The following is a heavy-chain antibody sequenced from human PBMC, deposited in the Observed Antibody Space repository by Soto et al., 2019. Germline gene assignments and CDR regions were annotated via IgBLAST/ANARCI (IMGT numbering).Heavy chain of an antibody. CDR3: ARLRRYGDYPYYYYYMDV. Sequence: GASVKVSCKASGYTFTSYYMHWVRQAPGQGLEWMGIINPSDGNTSYAQKFQGRVTITRDTSASTAYMELSSLRSEDTAVYYCARLRRYGDYPYYYYYMDVWGKGTTVTVSS. CDR2: INPSDGNT. D-gene: IGHD4-17*01. CDR1: GYTFTSYY. J-gene: IGHJ6*03. V-gene: IGHV1-46*01.